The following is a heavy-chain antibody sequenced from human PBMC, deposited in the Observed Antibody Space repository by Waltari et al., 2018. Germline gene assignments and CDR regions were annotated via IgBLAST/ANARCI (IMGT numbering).Heavy chain of an antibody. CDR3: ARGPDSSGYYRFDY. CDR1: GFTVSSNY. J-gene: IGHJ4*02. Sequence: EVQLVESGGGLVKPGGSLRLSCAASGFTVSSNYMSWVRQAPGKGLEWVSVIYSGGSTYYADSVKGRFTISRDNSKNTLYLQMNSLRAEDTAVYYCARGPDSSGYYRFDYWGQGTLVTVSS. CDR2: IYSGGST. D-gene: IGHD3-22*01. V-gene: IGHV3-53*01.